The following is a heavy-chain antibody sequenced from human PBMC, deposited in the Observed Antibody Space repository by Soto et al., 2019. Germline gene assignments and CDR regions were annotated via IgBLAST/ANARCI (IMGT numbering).Heavy chain of an antibody. D-gene: IGHD3-3*01. Sequence: PGGSLRLSCAASGFTFSSYWMSWVRQAPGKGLEWVANIKQDGSEKYYVNSVKGRFTISRDNAKNSLYLQMNSLRAEDTAVYYCARLTYYDFWSGYYGTYFDYWGQGTLVTVS. CDR1: GFTFSSYW. CDR3: ARLTYYDFWSGYYGTYFDY. CDR2: IKQDGSEK. J-gene: IGHJ4*02. V-gene: IGHV3-7*01.